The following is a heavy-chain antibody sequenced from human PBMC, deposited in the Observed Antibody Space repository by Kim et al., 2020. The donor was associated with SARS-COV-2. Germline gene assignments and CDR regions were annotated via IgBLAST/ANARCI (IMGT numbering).Heavy chain of an antibody. CDR3: ATGIGNREVPVRP. D-gene: IGHD3-10*01. Sequence: YAQKFQGRVTMTEDTSTDTAYMELSSLRSEDTAVYYCATGIGNREVPVRPWGQGTLVTVSS. V-gene: IGHV1-24*01. J-gene: IGHJ5*02.